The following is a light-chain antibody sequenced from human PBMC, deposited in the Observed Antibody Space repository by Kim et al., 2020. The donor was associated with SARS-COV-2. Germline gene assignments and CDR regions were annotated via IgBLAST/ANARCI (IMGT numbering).Light chain of an antibody. Sequence: EIVLTQSPGTLSLSPGERASLSCRASQSVGSNYLAWYQQRPGQAPRLLIYGASSRATGIPDRFSGRGSGTDFTLSISRVEPEDFAVYYCQQYGYPVTFGQVTRLEIK. V-gene: IGKV3-20*01. J-gene: IGKJ5*01. CDR1: QSVGSNY. CDR3: QQYGYPVT. CDR2: GAS.